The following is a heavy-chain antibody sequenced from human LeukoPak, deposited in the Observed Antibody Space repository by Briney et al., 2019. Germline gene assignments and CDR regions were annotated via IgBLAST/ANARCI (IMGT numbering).Heavy chain of an antibody. Sequence: PGGSLRLSCAASGFIFSSAWMTWVRQAPGKGLEWVGHIKNKTNGGTTDYAAPVKGRFIISRDDSKNTLYLQMNSLRTEDTAVYYCAAENGGRVIGDDPFVIWGQGTRVTVSS. CDR1: GFIFSSAW. V-gene: IGHV3-15*01. D-gene: IGHD2-8*01. CDR2: IKNKTNGGTT. J-gene: IGHJ3*02. CDR3: AAENGGRVIGDDPFVI.